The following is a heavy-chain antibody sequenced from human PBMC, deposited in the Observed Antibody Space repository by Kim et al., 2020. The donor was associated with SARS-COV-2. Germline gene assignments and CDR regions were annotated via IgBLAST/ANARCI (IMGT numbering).Heavy chain of an antibody. CDR2: IIPIFGTA. J-gene: IGHJ4*02. CDR1: GGTFSSYA. V-gene: IGHV1-69*13. CDR3: ARDRSGGGGGNSEVFDY. Sequence: SVKVSCKASGGTFSSYAISWVRQAPGQGLEWMGGIIPIFGTANYAQKFQGRVTITADESTSTAYMELSSLRSEDTAVYYCARDRSGGGGGNSEVFDYWGQGTLVTVSS. D-gene: IGHD2-21*02.